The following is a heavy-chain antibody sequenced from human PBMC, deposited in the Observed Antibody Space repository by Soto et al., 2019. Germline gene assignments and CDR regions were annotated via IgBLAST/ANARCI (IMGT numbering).Heavy chain of an antibody. D-gene: IGHD1-20*01. V-gene: IGHV5-51*01. CDR2: IYPGDSDT. CDR1: GYSFTSYW. Sequence: PGESLKISCKGSGYSFTSYWIGWVRQMPGKGLEWMGIIYPGDSDTRYSPSFQGQVTISADKSISTAYLQWSSLKASDTAMYYCARQVFPPGPKEAPGLPWFDPWGQGTLVTVSS. CDR3: ARQVFPPGPKEAPGLPWFDP. J-gene: IGHJ5*02.